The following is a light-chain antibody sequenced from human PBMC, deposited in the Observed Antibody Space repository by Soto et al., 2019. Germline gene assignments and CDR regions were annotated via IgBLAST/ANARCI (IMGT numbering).Light chain of an antibody. CDR1: QSISSW. Sequence: DIQMTQSPSTLSASVGDRVTITFRASQSISSWLAWYQQKPGKAPKLLIYDASSLESGVPSRFSGSGSGTEFTLTISSLQPDDFATYYCQQYSSYSTVGQGTKVEIK. CDR2: DAS. CDR3: QQYSSYST. V-gene: IGKV1-5*01. J-gene: IGKJ1*01.